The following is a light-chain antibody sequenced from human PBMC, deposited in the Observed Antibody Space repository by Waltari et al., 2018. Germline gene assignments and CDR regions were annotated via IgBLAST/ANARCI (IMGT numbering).Light chain of an antibody. CDR2: LGS. CDR3: MQALQTPWT. J-gene: IGKJ1*01. V-gene: IGKV2-28*01. CDR1: QSLLHSNGYTY. Sequence: DIVMTQSPLSLPVTPGEPASIPCRSSQSLLHSNGYTYLDWYLQKPGQSPQLLIYLGSNRASGVPDRFSGSGSGTDFTLKINRVEAEDVGVYYCMQALQTPWTFGQGTKVEIK.